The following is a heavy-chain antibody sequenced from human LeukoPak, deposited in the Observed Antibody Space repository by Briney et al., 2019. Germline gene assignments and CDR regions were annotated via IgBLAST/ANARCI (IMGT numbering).Heavy chain of an antibody. CDR2: LYNSGST. D-gene: IGHD1-26*01. CDR3: ARHGRSYSFDY. V-gene: IGHV4-59*08. Sequence: SETLSLTCTVSGGSISSYYWSWIRQPPGKGLEWIGYLYNSGSTNYNPSLKSRVTISVDTSKNQFSLKLTSVTAADTAVYYCARHGRSYSFDYWGQGTLVTVSS. J-gene: IGHJ4*02. CDR1: GGSISSYY.